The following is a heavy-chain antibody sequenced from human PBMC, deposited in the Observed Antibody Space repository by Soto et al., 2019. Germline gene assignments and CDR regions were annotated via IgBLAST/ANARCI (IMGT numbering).Heavy chain of an antibody. CDR2: TYYRSKWYN. D-gene: IGHD6-19*01. Sequence: SQTLSLTCAISGDSFSSNSAAWNWIRQSPSRGLEWLGRTYYRSKWYNDYAVSVKSRITINPDTSKNQFSLQLNSVTPEDTAVYYCERGIAVAPGIKSAYYYYGMDVWGQGTTVTVSS. CDR1: GDSFSSNSAA. J-gene: IGHJ6*02. CDR3: ERGIAVAPGIKSAYYYYGMDV. V-gene: IGHV6-1*01.